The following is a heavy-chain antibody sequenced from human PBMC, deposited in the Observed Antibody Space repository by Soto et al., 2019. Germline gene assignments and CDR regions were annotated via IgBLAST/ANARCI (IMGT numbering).Heavy chain of an antibody. CDR1: GYTFTGYY. J-gene: IGHJ3*02. CDR3: ARAYPDYRYAYDI. CDR2: INPNSGDT. D-gene: IGHD4-17*01. Sequence: GPSVKVSCKDSGYTFTGYYMHWVRQAPGQGLEWMGWINPNSGDTNYAQKFQGRVTMTRDTSISTAYMELSRLRSDDTAVYYCARAYPDYRYAYDIWGQGTMVTVSS. V-gene: IGHV1-2*02.